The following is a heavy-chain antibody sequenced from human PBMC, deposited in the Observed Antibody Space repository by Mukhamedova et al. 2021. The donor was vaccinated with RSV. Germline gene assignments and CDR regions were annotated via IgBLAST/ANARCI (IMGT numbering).Heavy chain of an antibody. V-gene: IGHV3-64D*08. CDR3: MKNYTGESGTDY. J-gene: IGHJ4*02. CDR2: IGTHGGSP. D-gene: IGHD7-27*01. Sequence: GPGKGLEYVSVIGTHGGSPYYVDSVKGRFTVSRDNSKNTLYLQMSSLRPDDTAVYYCMKNYTGESGTDYWGPGTLVTVS.